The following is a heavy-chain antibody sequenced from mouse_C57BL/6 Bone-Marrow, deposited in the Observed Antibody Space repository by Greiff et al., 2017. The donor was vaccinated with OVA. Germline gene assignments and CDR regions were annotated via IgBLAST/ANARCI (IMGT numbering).Heavy chain of an antibody. CDR1: GYTFSSYG. V-gene: IGHV5-6*01. CDR3: AKQMDY. CDR2: ISSGGSYT. Sequence: EVQVEQSGADLVKPGASLKLSCAASGYTFSSYGMSWVRQTPDQRLEWVATISSGGSYTYYPDSVKGRFTISRDNATNTLYLQMSSLKSEDTDMYYCAKQMDYWGQGTSVTVSS. J-gene: IGHJ4*01.